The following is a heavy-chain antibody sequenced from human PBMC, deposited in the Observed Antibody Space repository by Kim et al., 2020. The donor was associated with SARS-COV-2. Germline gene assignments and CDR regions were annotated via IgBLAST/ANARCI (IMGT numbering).Heavy chain of an antibody. J-gene: IGHJ4*02. D-gene: IGHD1-26*01. CDR2: VSYEGSNE. V-gene: IGHV3-30*18. Sequence: GGSLRLSCAVSGFTFSRHGMHWVRQAPGKGLEWVAVVSYEGSNEYYAESVKGRFTISRDNSKNTLYLQMNSLSPEDTAMYYCSKEKIGTYFPSFDYWGQG. CDR3: SKEKIGTYFPSFDY. CDR1: GFTFSRHG.